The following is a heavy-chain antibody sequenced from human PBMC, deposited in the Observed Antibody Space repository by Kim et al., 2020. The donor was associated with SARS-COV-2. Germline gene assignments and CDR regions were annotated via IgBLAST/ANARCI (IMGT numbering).Heavy chain of an antibody. J-gene: IGHJ6*02. CDR1: GGSFSGYY. V-gene: IGHV4-34*01. CDR3: ARITIFGVGYYYYGMDV. D-gene: IGHD3-3*01. CDR2: INHSGST. Sequence: SETLSLTCAVYGGSFSGYYWSWIRQPPGKGLEWIGEINHSGSTNYNPSLKSRVTISVDTSKNQFSLKLSSVTAADTAVYYCARITIFGVGYYYYGMDVWGQGTTVTVSS.